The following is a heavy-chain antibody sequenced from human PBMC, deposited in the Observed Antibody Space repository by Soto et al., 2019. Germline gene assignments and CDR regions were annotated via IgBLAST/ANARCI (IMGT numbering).Heavy chain of an antibody. Sequence: GGSLRLSCAASGFTFSSYAMHWVRQAPGKGLEWVASIKPDGSGEYYLDSVKGRFTISRDNTKNSLYLQANSLRAEDTAMYFCAKLLNGVTALDYWGQGTLVTVSS. J-gene: IGHJ4*02. CDR2: IKPDGSGE. CDR1: GFTFSSYA. CDR3: AKLLNGVTALDY. V-gene: IGHV3-7*01. D-gene: IGHD2-21*02.